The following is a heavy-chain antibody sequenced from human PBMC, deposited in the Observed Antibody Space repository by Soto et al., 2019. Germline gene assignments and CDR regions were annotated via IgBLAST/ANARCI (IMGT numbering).Heavy chain of an antibody. V-gene: IGHV3-30-3*01. CDR1: GFTFSSYA. CDR3: ARDRCSSTSCYEAYYYYYGMDV. Sequence: GGSLRLSCAASGFTFSSYAMHWVRQAPGKGLEWVAVISYDGSNKYYADSVKGRFTISRDNSKNTLYLQMNSLGAEDTAVYYCARDRCSSTSCYEAYYYYYGMDVWGQGTTVTVSS. CDR2: ISYDGSNK. D-gene: IGHD2-2*01. J-gene: IGHJ6*02.